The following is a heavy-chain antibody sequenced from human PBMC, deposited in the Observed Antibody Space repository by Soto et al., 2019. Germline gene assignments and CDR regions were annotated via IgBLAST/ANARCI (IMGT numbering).Heavy chain of an antibody. CDR1: GFSLTSPGMC. CDR3: ARSIRGPRRFNGMDV. V-gene: IGHV2-70*13. Sequence: SGPTLVNPTETLTLTCTFSGFSLTSPGMCVSWIRQPPGKALEWLALIERDDDDKYYSTSLKTRLTISKDTRKNQVVLTMANMDPADTGTYYCARSIRGPRRFNGMDVWGQGTTVTV. D-gene: IGHD1-20*01. CDR2: IERDDDDK. J-gene: IGHJ6*02.